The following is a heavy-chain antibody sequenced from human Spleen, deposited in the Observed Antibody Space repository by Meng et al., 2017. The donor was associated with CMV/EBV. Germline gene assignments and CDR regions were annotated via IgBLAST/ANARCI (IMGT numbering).Heavy chain of an antibody. V-gene: IGHV1-18*01. D-gene: IGHD3-10*01. J-gene: IGHJ4*02. CDR2: ISAYNGNT. CDR1: GYTFTCYG. Sequence: ASVKVSCKVSGYTFTCYGISWVRQAPGQGLEWMGWISAYNGNTNYAQKLQGRVTMTTDTSTSTAYMELRSLRSDDTAGYYCARANYGSGSYFFFWGQGTPVTVSS. CDR3: ARANYGSGSYFFF.